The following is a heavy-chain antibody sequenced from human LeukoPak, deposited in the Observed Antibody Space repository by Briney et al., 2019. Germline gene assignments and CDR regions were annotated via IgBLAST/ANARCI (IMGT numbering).Heavy chain of an antibody. J-gene: IGHJ4*02. CDR3: ARARYSSSWYFDY. CDR1: GFTFSDYS. D-gene: IGHD6-13*01. V-gene: IGHV3-48*01. CDR2: ISATSRAT. Sequence: GGSLRLSCAASGFTFSDYSMNWVRQAPGKGLEWASYISATSRATYYADSMKGRFTISRDDAKNSLYLQMNSLRAEDTAVYYCARARYSSSWYFDYWGQGTLVTVSS.